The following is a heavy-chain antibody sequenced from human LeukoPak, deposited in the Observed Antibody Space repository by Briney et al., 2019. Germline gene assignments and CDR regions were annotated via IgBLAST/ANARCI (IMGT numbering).Heavy chain of an antibody. CDR1: GFTFSSYA. J-gene: IGHJ4*02. D-gene: IGHD6-13*01. CDR3: ARGQPGVAAAGNLDY. V-gene: IGHV3-33*01. Sequence: PGESLRLSCAASGFTFSSYAMRWVRQAPGKGLEWVAIIWSDGNNKYYADSVEGRFTISRDTSKNTLFLQMNSLRAEDTAVYYCARGQPGVAAAGNLDYWGQGTLVTVSS. CDR2: IWSDGNNK.